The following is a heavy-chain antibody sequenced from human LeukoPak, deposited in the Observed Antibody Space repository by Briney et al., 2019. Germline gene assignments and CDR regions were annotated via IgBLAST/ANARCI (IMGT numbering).Heavy chain of an antibody. CDR1: GFAFSSDW. J-gene: IGHJ4*02. V-gene: IGHV3-74*01. CDR2: INSDGSST. CDR3: ARDRNNGSSYENLFVY. D-gene: IGHD1-26*01. Sequence: GGSLRLSCAASGFAFSSDWMHWVRQTPGKGLVWFSRINSDGSSTSYADSVKGRFTVSRDNDKNTLYLQMNSLRAEDTSVYYCARDRNNGSSYENLFVYWGQGRLVTASS.